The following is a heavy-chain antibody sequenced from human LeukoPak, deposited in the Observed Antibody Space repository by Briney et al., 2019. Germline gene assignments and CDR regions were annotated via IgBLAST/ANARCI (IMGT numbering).Heavy chain of an antibody. V-gene: IGHV1-69*13. D-gene: IGHD4-17*01. CDR3: ARDTDDYGDSNNWFDP. CDR1: GGTFSSYA. J-gene: IGHJ5*02. Sequence: GASVKVSCKASGGTFSSYAISWVRQAPGQGLEWMGGIIPIFGTANYAQKFQGRVTITADESTSTAYMELSSLRSEDTAVYYCARDTDDYGDSNNWFDPWGQGTLVTVSS. CDR2: IIPIFGTA.